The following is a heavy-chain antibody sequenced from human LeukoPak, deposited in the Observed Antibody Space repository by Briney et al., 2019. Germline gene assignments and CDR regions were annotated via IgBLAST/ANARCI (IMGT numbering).Heavy chain of an antibody. D-gene: IGHD6-6*01. J-gene: IGHJ4*02. CDR3: ARELGIAARPFDY. CDR1: GGSISSSNW. CDR2: IYHSGST. V-gene: IGHV4-4*02. Sequence: SETLSLTCAVSGGSISSSNWWSWVRQPPGKGLEWIGEIYHSGSTNYNPSLKSRVTISVDKSKNQFSLKLSSVTAADTAVYYCARELGIAARPFDYWGQGTLVTVSS.